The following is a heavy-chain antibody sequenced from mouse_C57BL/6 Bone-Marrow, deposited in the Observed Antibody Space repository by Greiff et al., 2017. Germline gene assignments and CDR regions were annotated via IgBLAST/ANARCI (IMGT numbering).Heavy chain of an antibody. D-gene: IGHD4-1*01. J-gene: IGHJ3*01. Sequence: EVKLVESGGGLVKPGGSLKLSCAASGFTFSSYAMSWVRQTPEKRLEWVATISDGGSYTYYPDNVKGRFTISRDNAKNHLYQQMSHLKAEDTAQYYCARGNWEGCAYWGQGTLVTVSA. CDR2: ISDGGSYT. CDR1: GFTFSSYA. CDR3: ARGNWEGCAY. V-gene: IGHV5-4*03.